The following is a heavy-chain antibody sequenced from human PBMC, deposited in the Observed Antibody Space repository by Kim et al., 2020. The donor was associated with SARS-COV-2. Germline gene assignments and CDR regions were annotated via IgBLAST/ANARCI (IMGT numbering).Heavy chain of an antibody. J-gene: IGHJ4*02. CDR2: ISAYNGNT. D-gene: IGHD3-3*01. CDR1: CYTFTSYG. CDR3: ASDSGITIFGVVNREYYFDY. Sequence: ASVKVSCKASCYTFTSYGISWGRQAPGQGLEWMGWISAYNGNTNYAQKLQGRVTMTTDTSTSTAYMEMRSLRSDDTAVYYCASDSGITIFGVVNREYYFDYWGQGTLVTVSS. V-gene: IGHV1-18*01.